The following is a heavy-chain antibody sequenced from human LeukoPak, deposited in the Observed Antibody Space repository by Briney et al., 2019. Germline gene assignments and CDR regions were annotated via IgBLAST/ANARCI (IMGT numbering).Heavy chain of an antibody. CDR2: IYTSGST. CDR3: ARDGSFDY. Sequence: PSQTLSLTCTVSGGSISSGSYYWSWIRQPAGKGLEWIGRIYTSGSTNYNPSLKRRVTISVDTSKNQYSLKLSSVTAADTAVYYCARDGSFDYWGQGTLVTVSS. V-gene: IGHV4-61*02. J-gene: IGHJ4*02. CDR1: GGSISSGSYY.